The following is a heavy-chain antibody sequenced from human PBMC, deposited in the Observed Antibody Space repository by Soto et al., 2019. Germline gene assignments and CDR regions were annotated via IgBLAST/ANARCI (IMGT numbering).Heavy chain of an antibody. CDR2: TRYTSKWSY. J-gene: IGHJ5*02. CDR3: LRVDWNDAGS. Sequence: SQTLSLTCAISGDGVFSPSATWEWIRQSPSRGLECLGRTRYTSKWSYEYALSVKVRINISPDTSKNHFSLQLDSVTPEDTAVYYCLRVDWNDAGSWGQGTLVTVS. D-gene: IGHD1-1*01. V-gene: IGHV6-1*01. CDR1: GDGVFSPSAT.